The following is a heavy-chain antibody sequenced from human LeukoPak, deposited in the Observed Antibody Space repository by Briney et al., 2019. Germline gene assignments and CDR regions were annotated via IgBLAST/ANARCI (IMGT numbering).Heavy chain of an antibody. CDR2: FDPEDGET. D-gene: IGHD6-19*01. Sequence: ASVKVSCKVSGYTLTELSMHWVRQAPGKGLEWMGGFDPEDGETIYAQKFQGRVTMTEDTSTSTAYMELRSLRSDDTAVCYCASQRSSGWYYYWGQGTLVTVSS. V-gene: IGHV1-24*01. CDR1: GYTLTELS. CDR3: ASQRSSGWYYY. J-gene: IGHJ4*02.